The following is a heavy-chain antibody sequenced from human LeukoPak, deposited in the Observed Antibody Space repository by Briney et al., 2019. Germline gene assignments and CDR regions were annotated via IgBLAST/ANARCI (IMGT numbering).Heavy chain of an antibody. J-gene: IGHJ3*02. Sequence: PGGSLRLSCAASGFTFSSYAMSWVRQAPGKGLEWVSVLSNSGGTTYYADSVKGRFTISRDNSKNTLYLQMNSLRAEDTALYYCAKGRPLPRRGAFDIWGQGTIVTVSS. CDR1: GFTFSSYA. D-gene: IGHD3-10*01. V-gene: IGHV3-23*01. CDR2: LSNSGGTT. CDR3: AKGRPLPRRGAFDI.